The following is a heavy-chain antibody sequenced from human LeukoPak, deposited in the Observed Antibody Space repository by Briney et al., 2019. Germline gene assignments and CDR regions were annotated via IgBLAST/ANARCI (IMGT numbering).Heavy chain of an antibody. CDR2: IKQDGSEK. CDR1: GFTFSNYW. Sequence: GGSLRLSCAASGFTFSNYWMTWVRQAPGKGLEWVANIKQDGSEKYYVDFVKGRFTISRDNAKNSLYLQTNSLTAEHTAVYYCARFAGDILTGLFDYSGQGTLVTVSP. J-gene: IGHJ4*02. D-gene: IGHD3-9*01. CDR3: ARFAGDILTGLFDY. V-gene: IGHV3-7*05.